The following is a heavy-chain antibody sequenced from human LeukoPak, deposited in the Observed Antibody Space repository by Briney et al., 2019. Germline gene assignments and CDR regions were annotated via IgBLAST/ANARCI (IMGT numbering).Heavy chain of an antibody. D-gene: IGHD3-10*01. V-gene: IGHV3-20*04. CDR1: GXXXXDYG. Sequence: XCAXXGXXXXDYGMSWVRHAPGKGLEWVSGINWNGGSTVYADSVKGRFTISRDNAKNSLYLQMNSLRAEDTALYYCARTNYGSGSYFGYWGQGTLVTVSS. CDR2: INWNGGST. CDR3: ARTNYGSGSYFGY. J-gene: IGHJ4*02.